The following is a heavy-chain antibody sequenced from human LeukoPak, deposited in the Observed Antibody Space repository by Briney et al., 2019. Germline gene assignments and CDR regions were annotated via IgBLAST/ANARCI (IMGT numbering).Heavy chain of an antibody. D-gene: IGHD3-3*01. CDR1: GGSITNYF. CDR3: ASGYTYDFWSGPYYFDY. J-gene: IGHJ4*02. V-gene: IGHV4-59*08. CDR2: IFYSGST. Sequence: SETLSLTCTVSGGSITNYFWSWIRQPPGKGLEWIGYIFYSGSTNYNPSLKSRVTISVDTSKNQFSLKLSSVTAADTAVYYCASGYTYDFWSGPYYFDYWGQGTLVTVSS.